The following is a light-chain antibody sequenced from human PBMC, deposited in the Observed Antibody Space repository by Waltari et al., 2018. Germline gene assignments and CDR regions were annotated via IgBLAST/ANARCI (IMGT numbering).Light chain of an antibody. CDR2: VNSDGSH. V-gene: IGLV4-69*01. Sequence: LVLTQSPSASASLGASVILTCTLSSGHSRYGIPRHQQQPEKGPRYLMKVNSDGSHTKGDGIPDRFSGSSSGAERYLSISSLQSEDEADYYCQTWGTGIRVFGGGTKLTVL. J-gene: IGLJ3*02. CDR3: QTWGTGIRV. CDR1: SGHSRYG.